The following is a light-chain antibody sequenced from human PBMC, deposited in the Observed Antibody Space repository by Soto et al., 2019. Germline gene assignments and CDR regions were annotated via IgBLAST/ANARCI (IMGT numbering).Light chain of an antibody. Sequence: ESVLTQSPGTLSLSPGERATLSCRASQSVSSSYLAWYQQKPGQAPRLLIYGASSRATGIPDRFSGSGSGTDFTLTISRLEREDFGVYYCQQYGSSPRYTFGQGTKLEIK. CDR2: GAS. V-gene: IGKV3-20*01. CDR1: QSVSSSY. J-gene: IGKJ2*01. CDR3: QQYGSSPRYT.